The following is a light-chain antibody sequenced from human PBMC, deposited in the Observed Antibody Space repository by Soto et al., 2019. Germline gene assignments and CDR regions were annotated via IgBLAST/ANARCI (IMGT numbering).Light chain of an antibody. Sequence: DIQMTQSPSILSASVGDSVTIICRASQTIDSWVAWYQQKPGKAPKLLIYDASSLESGVPSRFSGSGSGTEFTLTISSLEPEDFAVYYCQQRSNWPITFGQGTRLEIK. CDR2: DAS. J-gene: IGKJ5*01. CDR1: QTIDSW. V-gene: IGKV1-5*02. CDR3: QQRSNWPIT.